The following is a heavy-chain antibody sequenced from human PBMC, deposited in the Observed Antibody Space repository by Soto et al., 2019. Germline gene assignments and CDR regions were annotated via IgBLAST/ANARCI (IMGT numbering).Heavy chain of an antibody. V-gene: IGHV4-4*07. CDR2: IYNNGDT. CDR3: ARSPSTSSIGTFDI. J-gene: IGHJ3*02. D-gene: IGHD6-6*01. CDR1: GGAISAFY. Sequence: QVQLQESGPGLVKPSETLSLTCTVSGGAISAFYWNWIRQSSGRGLEWIGRIYNNGDTTYNPSLQSRVTLSIDPSKHQFSLQVRSVTAADTAVYYCARSPSTSSIGTFDIWGQGTVVTVSS.